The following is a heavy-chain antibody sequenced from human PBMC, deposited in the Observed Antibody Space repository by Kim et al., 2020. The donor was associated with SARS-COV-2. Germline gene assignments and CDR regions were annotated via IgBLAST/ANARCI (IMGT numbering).Heavy chain of an antibody. CDR2: NP. J-gene: IGHJ5*02. Sequence: NPRYAQAFTGRFVFSLDTSVSTAYLQISSLKAEDTAVYYCARDRDCFDPWGQGTLVTVSS. CDR3: ARDRDCFDP. V-gene: IGHV7-4-1*02.